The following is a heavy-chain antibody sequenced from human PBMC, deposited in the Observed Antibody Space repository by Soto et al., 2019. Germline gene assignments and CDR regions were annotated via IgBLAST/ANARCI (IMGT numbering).Heavy chain of an antibody. CDR2: IKSKTDGGTT. CDR1: GFTFSNAW. CDR3: TVVVAATRSEYFQH. J-gene: IGHJ1*01. Sequence: VQLVESGGGLVKPGGSLRLSCAASGFTFSNAWMSWVRQAPGKGLEWVGRIKSKTDGGTTDYAAPVKGRFTISRDDSKNTLYLQMNSLKTEDTAVYYCTVVVAATRSEYFQHWGQGTLVTVSS. D-gene: IGHD2-15*01. V-gene: IGHV3-15*01.